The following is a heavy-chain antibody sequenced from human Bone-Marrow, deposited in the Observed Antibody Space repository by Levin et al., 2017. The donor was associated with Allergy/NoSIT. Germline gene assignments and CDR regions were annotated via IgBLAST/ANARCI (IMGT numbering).Heavy chain of an antibody. V-gene: IGHV3-30-3*01. CDR2: ISYDGSNK. Sequence: TGGSLRLSCAASGFTFSSYAMHWVRQAPGKGLEWVAVISYDGSNKYYADSVKGRFTISRDNSKNTLYLQMNSLRAEDTAVYYCARDGNGLAYFDYWGQGTLVTVSS. J-gene: IGHJ4*02. CDR1: GFTFSSYA. D-gene: IGHD1-26*01. CDR3: ARDGNGLAYFDY.